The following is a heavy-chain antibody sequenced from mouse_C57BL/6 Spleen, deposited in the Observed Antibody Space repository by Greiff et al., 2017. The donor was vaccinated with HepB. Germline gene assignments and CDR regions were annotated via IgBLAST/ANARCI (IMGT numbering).Heavy chain of an antibody. CDR2: VGPGSGST. V-gene: IGHV1-77*01. D-gene: IGHD1-1*01. Sequence: QVQLQQSGAELVKPGASVKISCKASGYTFTDYYINWVKQRPGQGLEWIGKVGPGSGSTYYNEKFQDKATLTADKSSSTAYMQLSSLTSEDSAVYFCANYGSSSGFAYWGHGTLVTVSA. J-gene: IGHJ3*01. CDR1: GYTFTDYY. CDR3: ANYGSSSGFAY.